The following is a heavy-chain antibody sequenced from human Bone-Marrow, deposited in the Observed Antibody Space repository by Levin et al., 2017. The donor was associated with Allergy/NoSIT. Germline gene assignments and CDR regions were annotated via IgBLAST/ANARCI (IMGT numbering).Heavy chain of an antibody. CDR2: IWFDGSEK. V-gene: IGHV3-33*01. Sequence: GESLKISCAASGFSFSIFAMHWVRQAPGKGLEWVAVIWFDGSEKYYADSMKGRITISRDNSKNTLYLQMKSLRVEDTAVYYCGRGEGDYVGDTFSLWGQGTMVTVSS. J-gene: IGHJ3*01. CDR3: GRGEGDYVGDTFSL. CDR1: GFSFSIFA. D-gene: IGHD4-17*01.